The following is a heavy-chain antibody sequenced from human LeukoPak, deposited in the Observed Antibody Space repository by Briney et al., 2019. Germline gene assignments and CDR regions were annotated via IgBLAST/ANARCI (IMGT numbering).Heavy chain of an antibody. CDR2: IHDSGST. J-gene: IGHJ5*01. CDR1: GGSISSYY. CDR3: ARVAYSSSSLWFDS. Sequence: SETLSLTCTVSGGSISSYYWGWIRQPPGKGLEWIGYIHDSGSTNYNPSLKSRATISVDTSKNQFSLKLSYVTAADTAVYYCARVAYSSSSLWFDSWGQGTLVTVSS. V-gene: IGHV4-59*01. D-gene: IGHD6-6*01.